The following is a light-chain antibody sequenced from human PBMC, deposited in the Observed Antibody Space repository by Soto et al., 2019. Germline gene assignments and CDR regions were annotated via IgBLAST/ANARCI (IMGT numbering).Light chain of an antibody. J-gene: IGKJ1*01. CDR2: GAS. CDR1: QSVSSSY. CDR3: QQYGSSPRGT. V-gene: IGKV3-20*01. Sequence: EIVLTQSPGTLSLYPGERATLSCRASQSVSSSYLAWYQQKPGQAPRLLIYGASSRATGIPDRFSGSGSGTDLTLTISRLEPEDFAVYYCQQYGSSPRGTFGQGTKVEIK.